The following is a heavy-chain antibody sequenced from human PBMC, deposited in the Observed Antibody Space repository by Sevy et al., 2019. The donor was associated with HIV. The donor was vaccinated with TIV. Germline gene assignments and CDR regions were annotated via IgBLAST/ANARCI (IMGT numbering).Heavy chain of an antibody. CDR3: ARDHYSSSQNYYYYYGMDV. CDR2: IYSGGST. CDR1: GFTVSSNY. D-gene: IGHD6-13*01. Sequence: GGSLRLSCAASGFTVSSNYMSWVRQAPGKGLEWVSVIYSGGSTYYADSVKGRFTIPRDNSKNTLYLQMNSLRAEDTAVYYCARDHYSSSQNYYYYYGMDVWGQGTTVTVSS. V-gene: IGHV3-53*01. J-gene: IGHJ6*02.